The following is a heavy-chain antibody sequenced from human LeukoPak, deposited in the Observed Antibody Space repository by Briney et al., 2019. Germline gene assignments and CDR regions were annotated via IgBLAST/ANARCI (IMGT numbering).Heavy chain of an antibody. CDR1: GGSISSHY. CDR2: IDYSGST. D-gene: IGHD6-13*01. CDR3: ARVYYSSSYDYWYFDL. J-gene: IGHJ2*01. V-gene: IGHV4-59*11. Sequence: PSETLSLTCTVSGGSISSHYWSWIRQPPGKGLEWIGYIDYSGSTNYNPSLKSRVTISVDTSQNQFSLKLSSVTAADTAVYYCARVYYSSSYDYWYFDLWGRGTLVTVSS.